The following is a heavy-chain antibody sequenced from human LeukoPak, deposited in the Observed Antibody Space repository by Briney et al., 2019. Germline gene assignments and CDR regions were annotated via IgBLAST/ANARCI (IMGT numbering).Heavy chain of an antibody. CDR3: ARVGTYGSGSYLSWLDY. V-gene: IGHV4-59*01. J-gene: IGHJ4*02. D-gene: IGHD3-10*01. CDR1: GGSISSYY. Sequence: SETLSLTCTVSGGSISSYYWSWIRQPPGKGLEWIGYIYYSGSTNYNPSLKSQVTISVDTSKNQFSLKLSSVTAADTAVYYCARVGTYGSGSYLSWLDYWGQGTLVTISS. CDR2: IYYSGST.